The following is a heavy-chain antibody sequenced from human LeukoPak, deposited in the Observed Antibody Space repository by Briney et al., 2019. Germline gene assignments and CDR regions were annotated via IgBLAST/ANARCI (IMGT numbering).Heavy chain of an antibody. CDR3: AKDSGIAVAGRGLDY. CDR2: IRYDGSNK. J-gene: IGHJ4*02. CDR1: GFTFSSYG. V-gene: IGHV3-30*02. D-gene: IGHD6-19*01. Sequence: GGSLRLSCAAPGFTFSSYGMHWVRQAPGKGLEWVAFIRYDGSNKYYADSVKGRFTISRDNSKNTLYLQMNSLRAEDTAVYYCAKDSGIAVAGRGLDYWGQGTLVTVSS.